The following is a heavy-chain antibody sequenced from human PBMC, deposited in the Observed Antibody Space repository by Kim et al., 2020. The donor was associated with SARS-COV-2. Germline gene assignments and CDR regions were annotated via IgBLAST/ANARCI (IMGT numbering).Heavy chain of an antibody. CDR2: IYYSGST. V-gene: IGHV4-31*03. CDR3: ARDRGIAAAGPTTRGWFDP. J-gene: IGHJ5*02. D-gene: IGHD6-13*01. CDR1: GGSISSGGYY. Sequence: SETLSLTCTVSGGSISSGGYYWSWIRQHPGKGLEWIGYIYYSGSTYYNPSLKSRVTISVDTSKNQFSLKLSSVTAADTAVYYCARDRGIAAAGPTTRGWFDPWGQGTLVTVSS.